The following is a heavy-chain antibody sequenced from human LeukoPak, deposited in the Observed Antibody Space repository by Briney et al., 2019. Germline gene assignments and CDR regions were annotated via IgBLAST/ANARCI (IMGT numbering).Heavy chain of an antibody. V-gene: IGHV4-4*02. CDR2: IYHSGST. Sequence: SETLSLTCAVSGGSISSSNWWSWVRQPPGKGLEWIGEIYHSGSTNYNPSLKSRVTISVDKSKNQFSLKLSSVTAADTAVYYCARLTGYSSESWFDPWGQGTLVTVSS. CDR3: ARLTGYSSESWFDP. CDR1: GGSISSSNW. D-gene: IGHD3-9*01. J-gene: IGHJ5*02.